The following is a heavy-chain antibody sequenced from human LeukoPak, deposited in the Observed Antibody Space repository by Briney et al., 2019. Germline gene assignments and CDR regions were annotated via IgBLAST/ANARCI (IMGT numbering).Heavy chain of an antibody. J-gene: IGHJ5*02. CDR2: IKYDGSEK. Sequence: GGSLRLSCVGSGFTLRGYWMTWVRRAPGKGLEWVANIKYDGSEKQYVDSVKGRFTISRDNAKNSLYLQMNSLRVEDMAVYYCARGLGWLDPWGQGTLVTVSS. CDR1: GFTLRGYW. CDR3: ARGLGWLDP. V-gene: IGHV3-7*01.